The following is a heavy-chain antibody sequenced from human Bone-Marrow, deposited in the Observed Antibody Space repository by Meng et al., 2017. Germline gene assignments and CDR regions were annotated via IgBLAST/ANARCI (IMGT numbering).Heavy chain of an antibody. D-gene: IGHD5-18*01. CDR2: ISGSGGST. CDR1: GFTFSSYA. Sequence: GESLKISCAASGFTFSSYAMSWVRQAPGKGLEWVSAISGSGGSTYYADSVKGRFTISRDNSKNTLYLQMNSLRAEDTAVYYCTLYTNGHIWGQGTMVTVSS. V-gene: IGHV3-23*01. J-gene: IGHJ3*02. CDR3: TLYTNGHI.